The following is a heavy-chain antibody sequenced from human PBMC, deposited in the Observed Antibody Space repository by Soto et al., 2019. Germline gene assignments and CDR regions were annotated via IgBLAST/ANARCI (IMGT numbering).Heavy chain of an antibody. V-gene: IGHV3-33*01. D-gene: IGHD6-13*01. CDR3: ARDGGISIAAAGFDY. CDR1: GFTFSSYG. Sequence: GGSLRLSCAASGFTFSSYGMHWVRQAPGKGLEWVAVIWYDGSNKYYADSVKGRFTISRDNSKNTLYLQMNSLRAEDTAVYYCARDGGISIAAAGFDYWGQGT. J-gene: IGHJ4*02. CDR2: IWYDGSNK.